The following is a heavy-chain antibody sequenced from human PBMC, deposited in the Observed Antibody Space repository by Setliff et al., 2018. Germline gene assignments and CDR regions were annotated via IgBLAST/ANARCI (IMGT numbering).Heavy chain of an antibody. V-gene: IGHV1-8*03. CDR1: GYTFIDYD. CDR3: ARINFYVSSGYYYASDN. CDR2: MNPNTGTA. Sequence: ASVKVSCKASGYTFIDYDINWVRQAPGQGLEWMGWMNPNTGTADYAHKFQGRVTITRDTSITTAYMELRSLRSDDTAVYYCARINFYVSSGYYYASDNWGQGTLVTVSS. D-gene: IGHD3-22*01. J-gene: IGHJ4*02.